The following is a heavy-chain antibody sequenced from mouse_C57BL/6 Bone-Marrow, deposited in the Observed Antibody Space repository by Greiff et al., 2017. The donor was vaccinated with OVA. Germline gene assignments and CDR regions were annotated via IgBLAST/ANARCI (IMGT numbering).Heavy chain of an antibody. Sequence: QVQLQQPGAELVMPGASVKLSCKASGYTFTSYWMHWVKQRPGQGLEWIGEIDTSDSYTNYNQKLKGKSTLTVDKSSSTAYMQLSSLTSEDSAVYYCARRTTDWYFDVWGTGTTVTVSS. D-gene: IGHD1-1*01. J-gene: IGHJ1*03. CDR3: ARRTTDWYFDV. CDR2: IDTSDSYT. V-gene: IGHV1-69*01. CDR1: GYTFTSYW.